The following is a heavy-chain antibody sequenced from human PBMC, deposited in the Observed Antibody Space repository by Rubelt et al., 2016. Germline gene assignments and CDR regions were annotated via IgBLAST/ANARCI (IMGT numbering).Heavy chain of an antibody. D-gene: IGHD3-10*01. CDR3: ARARSMVRGVIDY. CDR1: GFIFHNYV. Sequence: QVQLVESGGGVVQPGRSLRLSCRASGFIFHNYVMHWVRQAPGKGLEWVAVISFDGSNEYYADSVKGRFTISRDNSKNTLSLQMNSLRAEETAVYYCARARSMVRGVIDYWGQGTLVTVSS. V-gene: IGHV3-30*04. J-gene: IGHJ4*02. CDR2: ISFDGSNE.